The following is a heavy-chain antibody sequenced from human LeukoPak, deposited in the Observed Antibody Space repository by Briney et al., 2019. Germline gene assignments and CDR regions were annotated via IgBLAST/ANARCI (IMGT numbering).Heavy chain of an antibody. J-gene: IGHJ4*02. CDR1: GYTFTSYY. CDR2: INPSGGST. D-gene: IGHD3-9*01. CDR3: ARGEYDILTGYYRSGYQIDD. V-gene: IGHV1-46*01. Sequence: ASVKVSCKASGYTFTSYYMHWVRQAPGQGLEWMGIINPSGGSTSYAQKFQGRVTMTRDMSTSTVYMELSSLRSEDTAVYYCARGEYDILTGYYRSGYQIDDWGQGTLVTVSS.